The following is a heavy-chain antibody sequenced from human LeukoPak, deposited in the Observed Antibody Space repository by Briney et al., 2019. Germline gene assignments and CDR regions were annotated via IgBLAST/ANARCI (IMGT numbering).Heavy chain of an antibody. CDR2: IYYSGST. J-gene: IGHJ4*02. V-gene: IGHV4-31*03. CDR3: ARGRYISGWYPLDY. CDR1: GGSISSGGYY. Sequence: SETLSLTCTVSGGSISSGGYYWSWIRQHPGKGLGWIGYIYYSGSTYYNPSLKSRVTISVDTSKNQFSLKLSSVTAADTAVYYCARGRYISGWYPLDYWGQGSLVTVSS. D-gene: IGHD6-19*01.